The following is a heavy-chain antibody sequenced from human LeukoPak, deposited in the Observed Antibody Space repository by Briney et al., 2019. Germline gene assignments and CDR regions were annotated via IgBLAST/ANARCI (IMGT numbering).Heavy chain of an antibody. CDR3: ARVFRYCSGGSCYSGGYFDY. Sequence: PGGSLRLSCAASGFTFSSYSMNWVRQAPGKGLEWVSSISSSSSYIYYADSVKGRFTISRDNAKNSMYLQMNSLRAEDTAVYYCARVFRYCSGGSCYSGGYFDYWGQGTLVTVSS. CDR1: GFTFSSYS. D-gene: IGHD2-15*01. CDR2: ISSSSSYI. V-gene: IGHV3-21*01. J-gene: IGHJ4*02.